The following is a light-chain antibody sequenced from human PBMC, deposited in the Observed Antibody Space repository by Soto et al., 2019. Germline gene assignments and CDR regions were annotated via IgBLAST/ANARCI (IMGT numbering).Light chain of an antibody. CDR1: SSDDGSYNL. Sequence: QSALTQRASVSGSPGQSITISCTGTSSDDGSYNLVSWYQQHPGKAPKLMIYEDNKRPSGVSNRFSGSKSGNTASLTISGLQAEDEAHYYCCSYAPISTVVFGGGTKLTVL. J-gene: IGLJ3*02. CDR3: CSYAPISTVV. V-gene: IGLV2-23*01. CDR2: EDN.